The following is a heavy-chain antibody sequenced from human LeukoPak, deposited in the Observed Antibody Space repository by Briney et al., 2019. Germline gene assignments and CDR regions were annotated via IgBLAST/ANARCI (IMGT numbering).Heavy chain of an antibody. V-gene: IGHV3-53*01. J-gene: IGHJ4*02. D-gene: IGHD3-10*01. Sequence: GGSLRLSCAASGFTVSSSYMSWVRQAPGKGLEWVSCIYSGGSTYYADSVKGRFTISRDNSKNTLYLQMNSLRAEDTAVYYCAKAASMARGALDYWGQGTLVTVSS. CDR1: GFTVSSSY. CDR2: IYSGGST. CDR3: AKAASMARGALDY.